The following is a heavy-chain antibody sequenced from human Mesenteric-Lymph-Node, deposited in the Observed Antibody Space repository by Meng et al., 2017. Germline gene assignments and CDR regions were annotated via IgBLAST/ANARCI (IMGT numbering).Heavy chain of an antibody. CDR2: INPNSGGT. D-gene: IGHD3-16*02. Sequence: ASVKVSCKASGYTFTSYGISWVRQAPGQGLEWMGWINPNSGGTNYAQKFQGRVTMTRDTSISTAYMELSRLRSDDTAVYYCARARNPVYDYVWGSSRYRSDRPAYFDYWGQGTLVTVSS. CDR3: ARARNPVYDYVWGSSRYRSDRPAYFDY. V-gene: IGHV1-2*02. J-gene: IGHJ4*02. CDR1: GYTFTSYG.